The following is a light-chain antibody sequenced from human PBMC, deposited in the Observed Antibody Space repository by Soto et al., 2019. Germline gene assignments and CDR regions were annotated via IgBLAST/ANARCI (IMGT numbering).Light chain of an antibody. CDR2: GAS. CDR1: QSVSSSY. CDR3: QQYGSPIT. V-gene: IGKV3-20*01. J-gene: IGKJ5*01. Sequence: ENVLTQSPGTLSLSPGEKATLSCRASQSVSSSYLAWYQQKTGQAPRLLIYGASSRATGIPDRFSGSGSGTDFTLTISRLEPEDFAVYYCQQYGSPITFGQGTRLEIK.